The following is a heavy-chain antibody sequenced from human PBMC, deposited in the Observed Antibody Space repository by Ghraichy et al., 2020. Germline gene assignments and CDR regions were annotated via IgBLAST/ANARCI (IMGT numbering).Heavy chain of an antibody. Sequence: LSLTCAASVFTFSGFWMTWVRQAPGKGLEWVANIKQDGSEGHYVDSVEGRFTISRDNAKDSLYLQMNSLRGEDTAVYYCARAGSQGSGISDYWGQGTLVTVSS. J-gene: IGHJ4*02. CDR3: ARAGSQGSGISDY. CDR1: VFTFSGFW. CDR2: IKQDGSEG. D-gene: IGHD1-1*01. V-gene: IGHV3-7*03.